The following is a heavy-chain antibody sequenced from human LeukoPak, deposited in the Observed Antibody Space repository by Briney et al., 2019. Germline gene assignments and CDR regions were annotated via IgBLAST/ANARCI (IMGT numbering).Heavy chain of an antibody. J-gene: IGHJ6*04. D-gene: IGHD3-3*01. CDR1: GGSISSYY. CDR2: IYTSGST. Sequence: PSETLSLTCTVSGGSISSYYWSWIRQPAGKGLEWIGRIYTSGSTNYNPSLKSRVTMSVDTSKNQFSLKLSSVTAADTAVYYCARDRVGITILGVATTLDVWGKGTTVTVSS. CDR3: ARDRVGITILGVATTLDV. V-gene: IGHV4-4*07.